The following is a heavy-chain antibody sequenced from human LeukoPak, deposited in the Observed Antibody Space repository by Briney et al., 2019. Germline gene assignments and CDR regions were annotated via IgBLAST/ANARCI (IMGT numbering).Heavy chain of an antibody. CDR1: GFTFSGSA. V-gene: IGHV3-73*01. Sequence: GGSLKLSCAAYGFTFSGSAMHWVRQASGKGLEWVGRIRSKANSYATAYAASVKGRFTISRDDSKNTAYLQMNSLKTEDTAVYYCTRWGARFGEFTFDYWGQGTLVTVSS. CDR3: TRWGARFGEFTFDY. CDR2: IRSKANSYAT. J-gene: IGHJ4*02. D-gene: IGHD3-10*01.